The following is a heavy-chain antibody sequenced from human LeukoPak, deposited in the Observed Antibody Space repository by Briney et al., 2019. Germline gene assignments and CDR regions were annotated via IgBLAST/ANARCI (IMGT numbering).Heavy chain of an antibody. J-gene: IGHJ4*02. D-gene: IGHD6-13*01. CDR1: GFTFSSYG. V-gene: IGHV3-30*02. Sequence: GGSLRLSCAASGFTFSSYGMHWVRQAPGKGLEWVAFIRYDGSNKYYADSVKGRFTISRDNSKNTLYQQMNSLRAEDTAVYYCAKDRPYSSSWYGAGDYWGQGTLVTVSS. CDR3: AKDRPYSSSWYGAGDY. CDR2: IRYDGSNK.